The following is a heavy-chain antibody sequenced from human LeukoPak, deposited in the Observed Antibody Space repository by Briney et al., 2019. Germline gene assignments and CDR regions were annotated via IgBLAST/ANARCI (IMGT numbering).Heavy chain of an antibody. V-gene: IGHV3-23*01. CDR1: GFTFSDTW. J-gene: IGHJ4*02. D-gene: IGHD3-22*01. CDR3: AKGPVDYYDSSGYYYVPYYFDY. Sequence: GGSLRLSCAASGFTFSDTWMHWVRQAPGKGLEWVSAISGSGGSTYYADSVKGRFTISRDNSKNTLYLQMNSLRAEDTAVYYCAKGPVDYYDSSGYYYVPYYFDYWGQGTLVTVSS. CDR2: ISGSGGST.